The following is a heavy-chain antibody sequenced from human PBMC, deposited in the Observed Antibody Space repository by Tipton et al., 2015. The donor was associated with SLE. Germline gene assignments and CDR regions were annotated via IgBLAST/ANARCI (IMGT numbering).Heavy chain of an antibody. Sequence: SLRLSCTTSGFVFGDYAMSWVRQAPGKGLEWVGFIRGKLFGETTEYAASVKGRFTISRDDSKSIAYLQMNSLKTEDTAVYYCTRVQAATGTGWFDPWGQGTLVTVSS. V-gene: IGHV3-49*04. D-gene: IGHD6-13*01. J-gene: IGHJ5*02. CDR2: IRGKLFGETT. CDR1: GFVFGDYA. CDR3: TRVQAATGTGWFDP.